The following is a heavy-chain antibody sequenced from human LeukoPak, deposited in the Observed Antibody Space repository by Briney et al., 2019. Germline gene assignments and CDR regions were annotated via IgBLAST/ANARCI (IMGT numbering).Heavy chain of an antibody. V-gene: IGHV4-34*01. Sequence: SETLSLTCAVYGGSFSGYYWGWIRQPPGKGLEWIGEINHSGSTNYNPSLKSRVTISVGTSKNQFSLKLSSVTAADTAVYYCARGPNVSDFWSGYSYFQHWGRGTLVTVSS. D-gene: IGHD3-3*01. CDR3: ARGPNVSDFWSGYSYFQH. CDR1: GGSFSGYY. CDR2: INHSGST. J-gene: IGHJ1*01.